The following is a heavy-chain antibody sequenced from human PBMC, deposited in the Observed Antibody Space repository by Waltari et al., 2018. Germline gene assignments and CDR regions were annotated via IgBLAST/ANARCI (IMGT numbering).Heavy chain of an antibody. J-gene: IGHJ5*02. CDR1: GGSTNTAY. CDR3: AKSRSGYSSDWFDP. CDR2: MYHSGST. D-gene: IGHD5-18*01. Sequence: QVQLQESGPGLVQPSETLSLPCTVSGGSTNTAYGSWIRQFPGGGLEWIGYMYHSGSTNYNPSLESRVTISVDMSKNQFSLRLSSVTAADTAVYYCAKSRSGYSSDWFDPWGQGTLVTVSS. V-gene: IGHV4-59*01.